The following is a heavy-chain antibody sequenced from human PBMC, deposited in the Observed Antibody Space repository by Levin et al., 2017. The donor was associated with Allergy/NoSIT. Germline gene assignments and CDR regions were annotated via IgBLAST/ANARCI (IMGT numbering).Heavy chain of an antibody. CDR3: AREYYDILTGYYHWFDP. V-gene: IGHV1-69*13. Sequence: AASVKVSCKASGGTFSSYAISWVRQAPGQGLEWMGGIIPIFGTANYAQKFQGRVTITADESTSTAYMELSSLRSEDTAVYYCAREYYDILTGYYHWFDPWGQGTLVTVSS. D-gene: IGHD3-9*01. CDR1: GGTFSSYA. J-gene: IGHJ5*02. CDR2: IIPIFGTA.